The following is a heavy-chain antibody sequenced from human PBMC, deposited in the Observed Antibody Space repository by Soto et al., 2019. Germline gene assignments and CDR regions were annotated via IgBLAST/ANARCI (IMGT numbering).Heavy chain of an antibody. Sequence: TLSLTCAVYGGSFSGYYWSWIRQPPGKGLEWIGEINHSGSTNYNPSLKSRVTISVDTSKNQFSLKLSSVTAADTAVYYCARGGTGYCSSTSCYNHAEYFQHWGQGTLVTVSS. D-gene: IGHD2-2*02. CDR2: INHSGST. CDR3: ARGGTGYCSSTSCYNHAEYFQH. J-gene: IGHJ1*01. CDR1: GGSFSGYY. V-gene: IGHV4-34*01.